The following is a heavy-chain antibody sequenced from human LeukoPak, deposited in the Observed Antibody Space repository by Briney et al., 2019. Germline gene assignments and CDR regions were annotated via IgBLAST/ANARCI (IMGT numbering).Heavy chain of an antibody. J-gene: IGHJ4*02. D-gene: IGHD2-8*02. Sequence: GASVKVSCKASGGTFSSYAISWVRQAPGQGLEWMGGIIPIFGTANYAQKFQGRVTMTRDASTSTVYMELSSLRSEDTAVYYCARDLVVGEPHFDPGSYLDYWGRGTLVTVSS. V-gene: IGHV1-69*05. CDR1: GGTFSSYA. CDR2: IIPIFGTA. CDR3: ARDLVVGEPHFDPGSYLDY.